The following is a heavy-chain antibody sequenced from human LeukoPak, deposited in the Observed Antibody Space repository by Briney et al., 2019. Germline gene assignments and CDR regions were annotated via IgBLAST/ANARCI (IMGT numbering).Heavy chain of an antibody. Sequence: ASVKVSCKASGYTFTSYAMNWVRQAPGQGLEWMGWINTNTGNPTYAQGFTGRFVFSLDTSVSTAYLQISSLKAEDTAVYYCARDQDDIAAAGADYWGQGTLVTVSS. CDR1: GYTFTSYA. J-gene: IGHJ4*02. D-gene: IGHD6-13*01. CDR2: INTNTGNP. CDR3: ARDQDDIAAAGADY. V-gene: IGHV7-4-1*02.